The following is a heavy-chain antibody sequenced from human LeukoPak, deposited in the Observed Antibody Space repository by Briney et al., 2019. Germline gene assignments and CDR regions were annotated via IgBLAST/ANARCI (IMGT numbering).Heavy chain of an antibody. Sequence: GRSLRLSCVASGFSFSSYSMNWVRQAPGKGLEWVSSISSSSSYIYYADSVKGRFAISRDNAKNSLYLQINSLRAEDTAVYYCATDSSSTQSYYYGMDVWGQGTTVTVSS. D-gene: IGHD6-6*01. CDR3: ATDSSSTQSYYYGMDV. CDR2: ISSSSSYI. CDR1: GFSFSSYS. J-gene: IGHJ6*02. V-gene: IGHV3-21*01.